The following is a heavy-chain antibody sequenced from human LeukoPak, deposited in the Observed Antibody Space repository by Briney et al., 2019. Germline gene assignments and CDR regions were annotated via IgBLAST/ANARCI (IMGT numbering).Heavy chain of an antibody. D-gene: IGHD6-25*01. CDR2: IIPIFGTA. J-gene: IGHJ6*04. CDR3: SREMAPAVTYYYYYGMDF. V-gene: IGHV1-69*13. Sequence: ASVKVSCKASGGTFSSYAISWVRQAPGQGLEWMGGIIPIFGTANYAQKFQGRVTITADESTSTAYMELSSLRSEDTAVYYCSREMAPAVTYYYYYGMDFGAKGPRVTVSS. CDR1: GGTFSSYA.